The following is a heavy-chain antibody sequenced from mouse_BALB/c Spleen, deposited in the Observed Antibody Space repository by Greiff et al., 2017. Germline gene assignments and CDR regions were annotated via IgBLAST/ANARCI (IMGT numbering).Heavy chain of an antibody. CDR1: GFSLTSYG. CDR3: ARAMYGNYQAWFAY. D-gene: IGHD2-10*02. J-gene: IGHJ3*01. Sequence: VQLQQSGPGLVQPSQSLSITCTVSGFSLTSYGVHWVRQSPGKGLEWLGVIWSGGSTDYNAAFISRLSIRKDNSKSQVFFKMNSLQANDTAIYYCARAMYGNYQAWFAYWGQGTLVTVSA. V-gene: IGHV2-2*02. CDR2: IWSGGST.